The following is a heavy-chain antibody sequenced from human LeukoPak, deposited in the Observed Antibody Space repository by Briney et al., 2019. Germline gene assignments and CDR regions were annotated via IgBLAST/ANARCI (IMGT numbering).Heavy chain of an antibody. D-gene: IGHD4-11*01. V-gene: IGHV4-61*02. CDR1: GGSISSGSYY. J-gene: IGHJ4*02. Sequence: SETLSLTCTVSGGSISSGSYYWSWIRQPAGKGLEWIGRIYTSGSTNYNPSLKSRVTISVDTSKNQFSLKLSSVTAADTAVYYCAREADRLQTDYWGQGTLVTVSS. CDR2: IYTSGST. CDR3: AREADRLQTDY.